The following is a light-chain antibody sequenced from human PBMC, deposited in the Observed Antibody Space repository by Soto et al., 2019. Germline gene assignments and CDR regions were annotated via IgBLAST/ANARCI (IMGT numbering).Light chain of an antibody. CDR3: SSYTSSTSYV. CDR2: DVT. CDR1: SSDVGGYDY. V-gene: IGLV2-14*01. J-gene: IGLJ1*01. Sequence: QSVLTQPASVSGSPGQSITISCTGTSSDVGGYDYVSWYQQHPGKAHKLMIYDVTNRPSGVSNRFSGSKSGNTASLTISGLQAEDEASYYCSSYTSSTSYVFGTGTKLTVL.